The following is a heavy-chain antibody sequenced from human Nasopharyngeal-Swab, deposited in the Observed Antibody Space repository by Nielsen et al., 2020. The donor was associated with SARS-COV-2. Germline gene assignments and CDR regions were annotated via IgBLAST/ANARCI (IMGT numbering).Heavy chain of an antibody. V-gene: IGHV1-46*01. CDR1: GYTFTSYY. CDR2: INPSGGST. D-gene: IGHD2-2*03. CDR3: ARGTAGYCSSTSCSYYYYMDV. J-gene: IGHJ6*03. Sequence: ASVKASCKASGYTFTSYYMHWVRQAPGQVLEWMGIINPSGGSTSYAQKFQGRVTMTRDTSTSTVYMELSSLRSEDTAVYYCARGTAGYCSSTSCSYYYYMDVWGKGTTVTVSS.